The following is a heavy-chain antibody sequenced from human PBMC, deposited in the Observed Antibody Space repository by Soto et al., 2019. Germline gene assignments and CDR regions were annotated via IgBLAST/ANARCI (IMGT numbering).Heavy chain of an antibody. V-gene: IGHV3-33*01. CDR3: ARVYGKMVAVPPDF. J-gene: IGHJ4*02. Sequence: GGSLRLSCSASGFIFRNYGLHWVRQAPGKGLEWVATIWYDGNHEVYADSVKGRFSISRDNSNGTLYLQMTSLSAEDTAIYYSARVYGKMVAVPPDFWGQGTLVTVSS. D-gene: IGHD3-10*01. CDR2: IWYDGNHE. CDR1: GFIFRNYG.